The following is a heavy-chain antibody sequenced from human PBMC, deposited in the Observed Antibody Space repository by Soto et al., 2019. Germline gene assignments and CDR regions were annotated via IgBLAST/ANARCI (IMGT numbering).Heavy chain of an antibody. Sequence: QVQLVQSGAEVKKPGASVKVSCKASGYTFTSYGISWVRQAPGQGLEWMGWISAYNGNTNYAQKLQGRVTMTTDTSTSTAYRELRSLRYDDAAVYYCEREQIAAPPGDYYYGMDVWGQGTTVTVSS. V-gene: IGHV1-18*01. D-gene: IGHD6-6*01. J-gene: IGHJ6*02. CDR2: ISAYNGNT. CDR1: GYTFTSYG. CDR3: EREQIAAPPGDYYYGMDV.